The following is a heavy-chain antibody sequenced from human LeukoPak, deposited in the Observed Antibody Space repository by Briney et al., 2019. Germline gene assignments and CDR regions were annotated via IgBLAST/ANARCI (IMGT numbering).Heavy chain of an antibody. Sequence: GGSLRLSCAASGFTFSSYEMNWVRQAPGKGLVWVSYINSDGSTTTYADSVKGRFTISRDNAKNTLYLQMNSLRAEDTAVYYCARSSGWYDYWGQGTLVTVSS. CDR2: INSDGSTT. D-gene: IGHD6-13*01. V-gene: IGHV3-74*01. CDR1: GFTFSSYE. CDR3: ARSSGWYDY. J-gene: IGHJ4*02.